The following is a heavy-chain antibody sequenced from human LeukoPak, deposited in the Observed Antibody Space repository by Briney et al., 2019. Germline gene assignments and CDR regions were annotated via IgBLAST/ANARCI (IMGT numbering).Heavy chain of an antibody. CDR2: INPNSGGT. V-gene: IGHV1-2*06. J-gene: IGHJ4*02. CDR1: GYTFTGYY. D-gene: IGHD1-26*01. CDR3: ARPSSGSGSKPALDY. Sequence: ASVKVSCKASGYTFTGYYMHWVRQAPAQGLEWMGRINPNSGGTNYAQKFQGRVTMTRDTSISTAYMELSRLRSDDTAVYYCARPSSGSGSKPALDYWGQGTLVTVSS.